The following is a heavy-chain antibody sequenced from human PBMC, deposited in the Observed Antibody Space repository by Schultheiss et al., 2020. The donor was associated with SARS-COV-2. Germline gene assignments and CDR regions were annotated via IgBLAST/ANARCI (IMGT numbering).Heavy chain of an antibody. CDR2: ISAYNGNT. D-gene: IGHD5-24*01. J-gene: IGHJ5*02. CDR3: ARGGDGYNYWFDP. V-gene: IGHV1-69*13. Sequence: SVKVSCKASGGTFSSYAISWVRQAPGQGLEWMGWISAYNGNTNYAQKLQGRVTITADESTSTAYMELSSLRSEDTAVYYCARGGDGYNYWFDPWGQGTLVTVSS. CDR1: GGTFSSYA.